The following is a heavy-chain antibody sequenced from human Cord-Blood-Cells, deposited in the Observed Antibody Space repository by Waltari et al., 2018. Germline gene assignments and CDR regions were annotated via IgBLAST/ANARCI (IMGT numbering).Heavy chain of an antibody. CDR2: IKSKTKGGTT. D-gene: IGHD1-26*01. CDR3: TTARVGAFDI. CDR1: GFTFSNAW. J-gene: IGHJ3*02. V-gene: IGHV3-15*01. Sequence: EVQLVESGGGLVKPGGSLRLSCAASGFTFSNAWMSWVRQAPGKGLELVGRIKSKTKGGTTDYAAPVKGRFTISRDDSKNTLYLQMNSLKTEDTAVYYCTTARVGAFDIWGQGTMVTVSS.